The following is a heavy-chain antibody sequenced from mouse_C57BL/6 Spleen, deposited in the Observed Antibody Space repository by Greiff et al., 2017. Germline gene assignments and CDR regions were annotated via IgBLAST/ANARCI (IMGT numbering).Heavy chain of an antibody. D-gene: IGHD1-1*01. CDR1: GFTFSSYA. CDR3: ALYGGAMDY. Sequence: EVKLMESGGGLVKPGGSLKLSCAASGFTFSSYAMSWVRQTPEKRLEWVATISDGGSYTYYPDNVKGRFTISRDNAKNNLYLQMSHLKSEDTAMYYRALYGGAMDYWGQGTSVTVSS. J-gene: IGHJ4*01. V-gene: IGHV5-4*03. CDR2: ISDGGSYT.